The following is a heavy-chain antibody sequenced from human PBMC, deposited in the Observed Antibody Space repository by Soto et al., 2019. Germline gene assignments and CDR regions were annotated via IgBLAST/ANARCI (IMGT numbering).Heavy chain of an antibody. Sequence: GGSLRLSCAASRLTLSSYGIHWVRQAPGKGLEWVAFIPYDGSMQYYADSVRGRFTISRDNSKNTIYLQMSSLSADDTAVHYCAKDGGYYYYGGMGVCGQGTTVTVSS. CDR3: AKDGGYYYYGGMGV. V-gene: IGHV3-30*02. D-gene: IGHD2-15*01. CDR2: IPYDGSMQ. J-gene: IGHJ6*02. CDR1: RLTLSSYG.